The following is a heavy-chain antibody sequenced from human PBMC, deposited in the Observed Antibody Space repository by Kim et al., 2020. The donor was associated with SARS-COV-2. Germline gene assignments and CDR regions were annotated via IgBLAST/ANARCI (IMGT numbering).Heavy chain of an antibody. J-gene: IGHJ6*01. CDR3: AKDNELDGYSYYYYGM. V-gene: IGHV3-33*03. D-gene: IGHD2-15*01. CDR2: IWSDGSNE. CDR1: GFTFMSYG. Sequence: GGSLRLSCAGSGFTFMSYGIHWVRQAPGRGLEWVAGIWSDGSNEYYADSVKGRFTISRDNSKNTVYLQMSSLRVGDTAVYYCAKDNELDGYSYYYYGM.